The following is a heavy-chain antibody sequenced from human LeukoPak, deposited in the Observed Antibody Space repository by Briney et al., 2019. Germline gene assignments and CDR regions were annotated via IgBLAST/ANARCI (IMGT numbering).Heavy chain of an antibody. CDR3: ARVISSSLYYYYGMDV. J-gene: IGHJ6*04. CDR1: GFTFSSYE. CDR2: ISSSGSTI. V-gene: IGHV3-48*03. Sequence: GGSLRLSCAASGFTFSSYEMNWVRQAPGKGLEWVSYISSSGSTIYYADPVKGRFTISRDNAKNSLYLQMNSLRAEDTAVYYRARVISSSLYYYYGMDVWGKGTTVTVSS. D-gene: IGHD6-13*01.